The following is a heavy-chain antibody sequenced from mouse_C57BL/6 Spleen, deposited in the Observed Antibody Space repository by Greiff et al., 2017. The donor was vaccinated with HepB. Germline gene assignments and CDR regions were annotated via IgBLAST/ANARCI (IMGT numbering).Heavy chain of an antibody. J-gene: IGHJ2*01. CDR3: AREGTAQNYFDY. V-gene: IGHV1-61*01. CDR1: GYTFTSYW. CDR2: IYPSDSET. Sequence: VQLQQPGAELVRPGSSVKLSCKASGYTFTSYWMDWVKQRPGQGLEWIGNIYPSDSETHYNQKFKDKATLTVDKSSSTAYMQLSSLTSEDSAVYYCAREGTAQNYFDYWGQGTTLTVSS. D-gene: IGHD3-2*02.